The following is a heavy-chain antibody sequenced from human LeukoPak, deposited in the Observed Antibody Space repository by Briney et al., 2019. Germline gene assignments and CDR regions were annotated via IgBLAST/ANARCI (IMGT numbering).Heavy chain of an antibody. CDR1: RYTFTGYY. J-gene: IGHJ4*02. CDR3: ARTGITMIRGATDY. D-gene: IGHD3-10*01. V-gene: IGHV1-2*02. Sequence: AAVKVSCKASRYTFTGYYMHWVRQAPGQGGEGMGWINPNNGGTNYAQNFQGRVTMTRDTSLSTAYMDLSRLTSDDTAVYYCARTGITMIRGATDYWGQGTLVTVCS. CDR2: INPNNGGT.